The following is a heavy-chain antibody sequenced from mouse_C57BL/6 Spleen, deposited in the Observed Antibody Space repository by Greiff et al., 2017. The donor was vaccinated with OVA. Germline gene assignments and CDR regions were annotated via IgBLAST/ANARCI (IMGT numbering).Heavy chain of an antibody. J-gene: IGHJ3*01. V-gene: IGHV1-61*01. D-gene: IGHD2-4*01. CDR1: GYTFTSYW. CDR3: ARRDYDYDGWFAY. CDR2: IYPSDSET. Sequence: QVQLQQPGAELVRPGSSVKLSCKASGYTFTSYWMDLVKQRPGQGLEWIGNIYPSDSETHYNQKFKDKATLTVDKSSSTAYMQLSSLTSEDSAVYYCARRDYDYDGWFAYWGQGTLVTVSA.